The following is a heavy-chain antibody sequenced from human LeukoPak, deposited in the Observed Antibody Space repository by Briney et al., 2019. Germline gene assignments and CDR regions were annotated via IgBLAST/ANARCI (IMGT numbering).Heavy chain of an antibody. CDR1: GFSFRRYW. V-gene: IGHV3-7*01. Sequence: PGGSLRLSCVGCGFSFRRYWVKWVRQSPGKGLEWVANIKPDGSDKYYVDSARGRFTVSRDNAKNSAFLQMNSLRGEDTAIYYCATISAQAFDIWGQGTLVSVSS. D-gene: IGHD5-24*01. CDR2: IKPDGSDK. J-gene: IGHJ3*02. CDR3: ATISAQAFDI.